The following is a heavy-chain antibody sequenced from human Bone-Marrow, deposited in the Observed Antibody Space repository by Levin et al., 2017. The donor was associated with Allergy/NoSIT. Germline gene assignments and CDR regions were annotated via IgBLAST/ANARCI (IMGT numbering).Heavy chain of an antibody. CDR3: ARVSGWSNNYDY. V-gene: IGHV4-59*01. D-gene: IGHD6-19*01. CDR2: IYYGGST. J-gene: IGHJ4*02. CDR1: GGSISGYF. Sequence: SETLSLTCTVSGGSISGYFWSWIRQPPGEGLEWIAYIYYGGSTSYNPSLKSRVTVSVDTSKNQFSLKLSSVTAADTAVYYCARVSGWSNNYDYWGQGTQVTVSS.